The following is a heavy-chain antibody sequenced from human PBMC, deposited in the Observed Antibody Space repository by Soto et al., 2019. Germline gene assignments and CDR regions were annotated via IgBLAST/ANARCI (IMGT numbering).Heavy chain of an antibody. Sequence: PSETLSLTCTVSGGSVSSGSYYWSWIRQPPGKGLEWIGYIYYSGSTNYNPSLKSRVTISVDTSKNQFSLKLSSVTAADTAVYYCARDRVHSAIFGVVTLMEPQGWFDPWGQGTLVTVSS. J-gene: IGHJ5*02. CDR2: IYYSGST. CDR3: ARDRVHSAIFGVVTLMEPQGWFDP. CDR1: GGSVSSGSYY. D-gene: IGHD3-3*01. V-gene: IGHV4-61*01.